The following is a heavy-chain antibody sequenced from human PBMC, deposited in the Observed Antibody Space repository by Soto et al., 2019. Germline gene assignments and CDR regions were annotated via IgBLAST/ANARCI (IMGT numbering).Heavy chain of an antibody. CDR2: ITPFIGTT. Sequence: QVQLVQSGTEVKKPASSVKVACKASEGTLKTYAITWVRQAPGHGLEWMGGITPFIGTTTYAQKFQGSLSITTDESTTTAYMELSSLKFDDTAVYYCATARDHSYHYWGQGTLVTVSS. J-gene: IGHJ4*02. CDR3: ATARDHSYHY. D-gene: IGHD3-10*01. CDR1: EGTLKTYA. V-gene: IGHV1-69*01.